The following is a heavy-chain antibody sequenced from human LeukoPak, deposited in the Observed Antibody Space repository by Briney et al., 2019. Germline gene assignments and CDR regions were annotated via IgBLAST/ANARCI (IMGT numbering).Heavy chain of an antibody. J-gene: IGHJ4*02. CDR2: ISDTGNT. V-gene: IGHV3-23*01. CDR3: ARWGSMIDNDY. Sequence: PGGTLRLSCAASGFSFASYGMTWVRQAPGKGLEWVSAISDTGNTYHADSGKGRFTISRDSSKNTLFLQMNRLRPEDAAVYYCARWGSMIDNDYWGQGTLVTVSS. D-gene: IGHD3-22*01. CDR1: GFSFASYG.